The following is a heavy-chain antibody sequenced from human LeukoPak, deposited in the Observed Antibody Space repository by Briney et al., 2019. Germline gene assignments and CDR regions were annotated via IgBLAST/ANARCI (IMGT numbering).Heavy chain of an antibody. CDR3: ARGKAVTGFDI. J-gene: IGHJ3*02. D-gene: IGHD4-17*01. Sequence: GGSLRLSCAASGFTVSRSYMSWVRQAPGKGLEWISGIYAGGSTYYADSLKGRFTISRDSSKNTLYLQMNSLRAEATAVYYCARGKAVTGFDIWGQGTMVTVSS. CDR1: GFTVSRSY. V-gene: IGHV3-53*01. CDR2: IYAGGST.